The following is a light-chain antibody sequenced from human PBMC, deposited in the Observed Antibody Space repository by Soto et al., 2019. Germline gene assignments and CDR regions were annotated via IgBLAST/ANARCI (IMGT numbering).Light chain of an antibody. V-gene: IGKV1-39*01. CDR1: QSISTY. CDR3: QQSYHTPYT. CDR2: AAS. J-gene: IGKJ2*01. Sequence: DIQMTQSPSSLSASVGDRVTITCRASQSISTYLNWYQQKPGRAPNLLIFAASSLRSGVPSRFSGNGSGTDFTLTITSLQPEDFAAYYCQQSYHTPYTVGQGTKLQSK.